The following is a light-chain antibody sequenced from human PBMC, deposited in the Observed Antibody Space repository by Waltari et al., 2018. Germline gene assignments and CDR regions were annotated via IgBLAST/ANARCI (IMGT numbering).Light chain of an antibody. Sequence: ENVLPQSPGTLSLSPGEGATLSCRASQSVSSRHLAWYQQKPGQAPSLLIYDASSRATGIPDRFSGSASGTDFTLTISRLEPEDSAVYYCQQYGSSPLYTFGQGTKLEIK. J-gene: IGKJ2*01. CDR1: QSVSSRH. CDR3: QQYGSSPLYT. V-gene: IGKV3-20*01. CDR2: DAS.